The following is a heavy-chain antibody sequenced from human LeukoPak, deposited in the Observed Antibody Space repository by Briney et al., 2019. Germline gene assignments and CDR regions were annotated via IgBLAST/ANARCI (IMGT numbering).Heavy chain of an antibody. D-gene: IGHD1-26*01. Sequence: GGSLRLSCAASGFTFSSYAMHWVRQAPGKGLEWVAVISYDGSNKYYADSVKGRFTISRDNSKNTLYLQMNSLRAEDTAVYYCARHKWEREGSGNDYWGQGTLVTVSS. V-gene: IGHV3-30-3*01. J-gene: IGHJ4*02. CDR3: ARHKWEREGSGNDY. CDR1: GFTFSSYA. CDR2: ISYDGSNK.